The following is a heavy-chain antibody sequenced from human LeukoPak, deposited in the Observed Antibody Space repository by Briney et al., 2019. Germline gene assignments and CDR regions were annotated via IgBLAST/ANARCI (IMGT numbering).Heavy chain of an antibody. CDR3: AGWELPMDQYYYYYMDV. V-gene: IGHV1-69*13. CDR1: GGTFSSYA. CDR2: IIPIFGTA. D-gene: IGHD1-26*01. Sequence: SVKVSCKASGGTFSSYAISWVRQAPGQGLEWMGGIIPIFGTANYAQKFQGRVTITADESTSTAYMELSSLRSEDTAVYYCAGWELPMDQYYYYYMDVWGKGTTVTVSS. J-gene: IGHJ6*03.